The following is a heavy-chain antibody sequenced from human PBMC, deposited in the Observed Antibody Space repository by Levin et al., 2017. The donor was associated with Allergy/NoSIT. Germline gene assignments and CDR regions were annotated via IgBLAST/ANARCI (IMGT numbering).Heavy chain of an antibody. CDR2: IYYAGST. CDR3: AGQWYSSGWEMDS. J-gene: IGHJ4*02. Sequence: SETLSLTCSVSGGSIRNSNFYWAWVRQPPGKGLEWIGSIYYAGSTYYNPSLKSRVTISLDTSKNQFSLKVISVTAADTAVYYCAGQWYSSGWEMDSWGQGALVTVSS. D-gene: IGHD6-19*01. CDR1: GGSIRNSNFY. V-gene: IGHV4-39*07.